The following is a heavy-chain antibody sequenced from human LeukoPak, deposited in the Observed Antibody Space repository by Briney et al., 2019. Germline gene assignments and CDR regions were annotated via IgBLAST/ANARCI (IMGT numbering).Heavy chain of an antibody. CDR3: AKDNNGGYV. V-gene: IGHV3-7*03. Sequence: GGSLRLSCAASGFTFSSYGMHWVRQAPGKGLEWVANIKQDGSEKYYVDSVKGRFTISRDNAKNSLYLQMNSLRAEDTALYYCAKDNNGGYVWGQGTLVTVSS. CDR1: GFTFSSYG. CDR2: IKQDGSEK. D-gene: IGHD5-12*01. J-gene: IGHJ4*02.